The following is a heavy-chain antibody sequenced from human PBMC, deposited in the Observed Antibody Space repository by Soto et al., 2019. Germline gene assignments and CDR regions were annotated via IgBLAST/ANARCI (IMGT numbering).Heavy chain of an antibody. Sequence: SETLSLTCTASGGSISSYYWSWIRQPAGKGLEWLGRIYTSGSTNYNPSLKSRVTMSVDTSKNQSSLKLSSVTAADTAVYYCARGDYVWGSYRYNWDYYGMDVWGQWTTVT. CDR2: IYTSGST. CDR1: GGSISSYY. J-gene: IGHJ6*02. CDR3: ARGDYVWGSYRYNWDYYGMDV. D-gene: IGHD3-16*02. V-gene: IGHV4-4*07.